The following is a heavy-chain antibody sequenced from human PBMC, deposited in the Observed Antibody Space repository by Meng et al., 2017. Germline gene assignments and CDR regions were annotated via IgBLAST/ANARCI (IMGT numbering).Heavy chain of an antibody. J-gene: IGHJ5*02. Sequence: VQLVQSGAKAKKSCSSVKGSCKASGGTISSYAISWVRQAPGQGLEWMGGIIPIFGTANYAQKFQGRVTITADESTSTAYMELSSLRSEDTAVYYCARESWFDPWGQGTLVTVSS. CDR2: IIPIFGTA. CDR3: ARESWFDP. CDR1: GGTISSYA. V-gene: IGHV1-69*01.